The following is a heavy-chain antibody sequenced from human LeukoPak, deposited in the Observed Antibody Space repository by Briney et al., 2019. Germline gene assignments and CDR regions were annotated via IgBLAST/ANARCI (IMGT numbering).Heavy chain of an antibody. D-gene: IGHD6-13*01. J-gene: IGHJ4*02. CDR3: AREAIAAAGRNFDY. Sequence: ASVKVSCKASGYTFPSYFMHWVRQAPGQGLEWMGIINPTGGSTTYAQKFQGRVTMTRDTSISTAYMELSRLRSDDTAVYYCAREAIAAAGRNFDYWGQGTLVTVSS. V-gene: IGHV1-46*01. CDR1: GYTFPSYF. CDR2: INPTGGST.